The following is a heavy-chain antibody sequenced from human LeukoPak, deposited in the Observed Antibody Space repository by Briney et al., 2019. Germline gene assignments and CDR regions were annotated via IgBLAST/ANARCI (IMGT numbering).Heavy chain of an antibody. D-gene: IGHD6-13*01. Sequence: GGSLRLSCAASGFTFSSYSMNWVRQAPGKGLEWVSSISSSSSYIYYADSVKGRFTISRDNSKNTLYLQMNSLRAEDTAVYYCARAVAAAGFGWGQGTMVTVSS. V-gene: IGHV3-21*01. J-gene: IGHJ3*01. CDR3: ARAVAAAGFG. CDR1: GFTFSSYS. CDR2: ISSSSSYI.